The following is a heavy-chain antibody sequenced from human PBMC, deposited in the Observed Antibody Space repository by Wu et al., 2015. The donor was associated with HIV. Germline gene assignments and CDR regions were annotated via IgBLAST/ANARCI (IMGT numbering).Heavy chain of an antibody. D-gene: IGHD3-22*01. CDR3: GRPLTTNSGYYNAH. CDR1: GGNFRSYL. J-gene: IGHJ1*01. Sequence: QVQLVQSGAEVRRPGSSVKVSCKASGGNFRSYLFSWVRQAPGQGLEWMGGVIPMFGSTNYAQNFQGRVTITTDESTSTAYMEVSSLRSEDTAVYYCGRPLTTNSGYYNAHWGQGTLVTVSS. CDR2: VIPMFGST. V-gene: IGHV1-69*05.